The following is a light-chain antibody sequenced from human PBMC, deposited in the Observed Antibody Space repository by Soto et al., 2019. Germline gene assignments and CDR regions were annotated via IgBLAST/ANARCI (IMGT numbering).Light chain of an antibody. J-gene: IGKJ4*01. CDR3: QQYSNWLT. CDR1: QSVSSN. Sequence: EIVMTQSPATLSVSPGERATLSCRASQSVSSNLAWYQQKPGQAPRLLIYDASNRATGIPARFSGSGSGTDFTLTISSLEPEDFAVYYCQQYSNWLTFGGGTKVDI. CDR2: DAS. V-gene: IGKV3D-15*01.